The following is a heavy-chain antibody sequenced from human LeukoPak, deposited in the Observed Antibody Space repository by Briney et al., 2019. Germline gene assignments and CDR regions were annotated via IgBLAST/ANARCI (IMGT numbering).Heavy chain of an antibody. CDR1: GFDFSSNW. CDR3: VRDQLAFSGYDTLFDY. Sequence: PGGSLRLSCAASGFDFSSNWMHWVRHAPGQGLVWVSRIKGDGISTNYADSVKGRFTISRDIAKNTLYLQMNSLRAEDTGVYYCVRDQLAFSGYDTLFDYWGQGTLVAVSS. D-gene: IGHD5-12*01. CDR2: IKGDGIST. V-gene: IGHV3-74*01. J-gene: IGHJ4*02.